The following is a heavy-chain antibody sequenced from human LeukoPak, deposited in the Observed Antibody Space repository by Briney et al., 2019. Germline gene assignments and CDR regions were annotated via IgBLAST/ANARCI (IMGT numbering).Heavy chain of an antibody. CDR2: IYHSGST. J-gene: IGHJ4*02. CDR1: GGSISSSNW. V-gene: IGHV4-4*02. Sequence: SETLSLTCAVSGGSISSSNWWSWVRQPPGKGLEWIGEIYHSGSTNYNPSLKCRVTISVDTSKNQFSLKLSSVTAADTAVYYCARWGYDSFDYWGQGTLVTVSS. CDR3: ARWGYDSFDY. D-gene: IGHD5-18*01.